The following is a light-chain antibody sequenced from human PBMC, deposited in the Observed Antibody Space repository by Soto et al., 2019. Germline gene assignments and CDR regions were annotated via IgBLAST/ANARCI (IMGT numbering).Light chain of an antibody. CDR2: GAS. CDR3: QQYNIWPPVT. Sequence: VMTQSPATLSVSPGERATLSCRASESVSSNLAWYQQRPGQAPRLLIYGASTRATDTPVRFRGSGSGTEFTLTISSLQSEDFAVYYCQQYNIWPPVTFGQGTRLEIK. CDR1: ESVSSN. J-gene: IGKJ5*01. V-gene: IGKV3-15*01.